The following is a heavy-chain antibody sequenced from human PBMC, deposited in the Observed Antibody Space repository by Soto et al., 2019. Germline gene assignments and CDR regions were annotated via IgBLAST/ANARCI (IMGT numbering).Heavy chain of an antibody. J-gene: IGHJ4*02. V-gene: IGHV1-2*04. CDR1: GYTFTGYC. CDR3: AILGYCSGGSCYSIDY. D-gene: IGHD2-15*01. CDR2: INPNSGGT. Sequence: ASVKVSCKASGYTFTGYCMHWVRQAPGQGLEWMGWINPNSGGTNYAQKFQGWVTMTRDTSISTAYMELSRLRSDDTAVYYCAILGYCSGGSCYSIDYWGQGTLVTVSS.